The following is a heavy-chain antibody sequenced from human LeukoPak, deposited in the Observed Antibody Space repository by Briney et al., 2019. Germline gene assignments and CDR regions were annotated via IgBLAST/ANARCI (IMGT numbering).Heavy chain of an antibody. D-gene: IGHD2-21*02. CDR3: ARSMTRNWFDP. CDR2: IYYSGST. CDR1: GGSISSYY. Sequence: AETLSLTCSVSGGSISSYYWSWIRQPPGKGLEWIGYIYYSGSTNYNPSLKSRVTISVDTSKNQFSLKLSSVTAADTAVYYWARSMTRNWFDPWGQGTLVTVSS. J-gene: IGHJ5*02. V-gene: IGHV4-59*08.